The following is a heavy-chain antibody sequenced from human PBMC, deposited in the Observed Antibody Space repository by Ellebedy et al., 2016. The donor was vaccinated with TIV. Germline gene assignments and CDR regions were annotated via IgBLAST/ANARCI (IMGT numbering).Heavy chain of an antibody. V-gene: IGHV3-30-3*02. Sequence: GESLKISCTVSGFTFRSYPFHWVRLAPGKGLEWVTLISYDGTTQYNADSVKGRFTISRDDSKNTVYLEISSLRVDDTAMYYCAKDSRFMLTSYDFDHWGQGTPVTVSS. CDR1: GFTFRSYP. CDR2: ISYDGTTQ. CDR3: AKDSRFMLTSYDFDH. J-gene: IGHJ4*02. D-gene: IGHD3-16*01.